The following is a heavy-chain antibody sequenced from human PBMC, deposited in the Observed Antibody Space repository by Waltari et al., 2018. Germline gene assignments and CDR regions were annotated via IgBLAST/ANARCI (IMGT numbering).Heavy chain of an antibody. D-gene: IGHD2-21*01. V-gene: IGHV3-64*01. CDR1: GFSFRIHS. J-gene: IGHJ6*03. CDR3: ARSPDQPDSLDYYMDV. Sequence: EVQLVESGGGLVQPGGSLRLSGAAYGFSFRIHSLLWVRQAPGKGLEYVSAISSNGVSTYYANSMKGRLSISRDNSKNTLYLQMGSLRAEDMAVYYCARSPDQPDSLDYYMDVWGKGTTVTVSS. CDR2: ISSNGVST.